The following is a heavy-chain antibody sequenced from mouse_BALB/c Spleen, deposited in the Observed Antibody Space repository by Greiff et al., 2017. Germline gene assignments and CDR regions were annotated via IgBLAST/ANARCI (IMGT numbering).Heavy chain of an antibody. CDR1: GFTFSSYA. V-gene: IGHV5-9-4*01. CDR3: ARDPLGGYAMDY. Sequence: EVKLQESGGGLVKPGGSLKLSCAASGFTFSSYAMSWVRQSPEKRLEWVAEISSGGSYTYYPDTVTGRFTISRDNAKNTLYLEMSSLRSGDTAMYYCARDPLGGYAMDYWGQGTSVTVSS. CDR2: ISSGGSYT. J-gene: IGHJ4*01.